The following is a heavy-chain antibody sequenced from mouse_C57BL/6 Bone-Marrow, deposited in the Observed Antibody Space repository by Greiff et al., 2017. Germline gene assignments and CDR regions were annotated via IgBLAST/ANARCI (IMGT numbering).Heavy chain of an antibody. CDR3: APPYDVYAMDY. D-gene: IGHD2-14*01. CDR1: GFSLSTFGMG. Sequence: QVTLKVSGPGILQPSQTLSLTCSFSGFSLSTFGMGVGWIRQPSGQGLEWMAHIWWDDDKYYNTALKSRPTIAKDNSKTQVFLTIAHAATADTASYDSAPPYDVYAMDYWGQGTSVTVSA. V-gene: IGHV8-8*01. CDR2: IWWDDDK. J-gene: IGHJ4*01.